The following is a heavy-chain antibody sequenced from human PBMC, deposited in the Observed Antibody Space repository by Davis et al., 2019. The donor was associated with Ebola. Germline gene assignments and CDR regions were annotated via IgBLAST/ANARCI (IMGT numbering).Heavy chain of an antibody. Sequence: MPSETLSLTCTVSGGSMRGYYWSWIRQPPGKGLEWIGYIYYSGSTNYNPSLKSRVTISVDTSKNQFSLKLSSVTAADTAVYYCARTYDFWSGYWPYYFDYWGQGTLVTVSS. D-gene: IGHD3-3*01. CDR2: IYYSGST. J-gene: IGHJ4*02. V-gene: IGHV4-59*12. CDR1: GGSMRGYY. CDR3: ARTYDFWSGYWPYYFDY.